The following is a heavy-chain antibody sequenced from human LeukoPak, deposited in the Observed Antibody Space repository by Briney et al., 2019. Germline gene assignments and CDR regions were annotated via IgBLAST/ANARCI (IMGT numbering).Heavy chain of an antibody. Sequence: SQTLSLTCAVSGGSISSGGYSWSWIRQPPGKGLEWIGYIYHSGSTYYNPSLKSRVTISVDRSKNQFSLKLSSVTAADTAVYYCARDPIRNYYFDYWGQGTLVTVSS. J-gene: IGHJ4*02. D-gene: IGHD5-24*01. CDR1: GGSISSGGYS. CDR2: IYHSGST. CDR3: ARDPIRNYYFDY. V-gene: IGHV4-30-2*01.